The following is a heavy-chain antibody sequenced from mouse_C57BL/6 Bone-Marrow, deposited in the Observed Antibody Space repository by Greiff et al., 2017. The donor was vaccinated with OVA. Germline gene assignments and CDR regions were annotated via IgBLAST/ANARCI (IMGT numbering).Heavy chain of an antibody. D-gene: IGHD2-4*01. CDR1: GYTFTDYY. J-gene: IGHJ4*01. V-gene: IGHV1-19*01. CDR2: IHPYNGGP. CDR3: ASWRGLRRNYAMDY. Sequence: VQLKQSGPVLVKPGASVKMSCKASGYTFTDYYMNWVKQSHGKSLEWIGVIHPYNGGPSYNQKFKGKATLTVNKSSSTAYMELNSLTSEDSAVYYCASWRGLRRNYAMDYWGQGTSVTVSS.